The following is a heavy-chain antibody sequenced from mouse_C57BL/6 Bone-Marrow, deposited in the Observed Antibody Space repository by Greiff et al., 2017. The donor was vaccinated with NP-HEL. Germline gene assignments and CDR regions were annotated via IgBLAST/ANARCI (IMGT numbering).Heavy chain of an antibody. Sequence: EVKLVESGGGLVQPGGSMKLSCVASGFTFSNYWMNWVRQSPEKGLEWVAQIRLKSDNYATHYAVSVKGRFTISRDDSKSSVYLQMNNLKAEDTGIYYCTGGVLYDPFFDYWGQGTTLTVSS. V-gene: IGHV6-3*01. CDR2: IRLKSDNYAT. J-gene: IGHJ2*01. D-gene: IGHD2-3*01. CDR3: TGGVLYDPFFDY. CDR1: GFTFSNYW.